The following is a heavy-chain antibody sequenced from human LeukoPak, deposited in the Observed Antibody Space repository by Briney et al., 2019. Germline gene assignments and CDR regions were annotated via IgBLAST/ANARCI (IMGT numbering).Heavy chain of an antibody. V-gene: IGHV1-8*01. D-gene: IGHD4-17*01. CDR1: GYTFTSYD. CDR2: MNPNSGNT. Sequence: ASVKVSCKASGYTFTSYDINWVRQATGQGREWMGWMNPNSGNTGYAQKFQGRVTMTRNTSLSTAYMELSSLRSEDTAVYYCAINYGDYFWDAFDIWGQGTMVTVSS. CDR3: AINYGDYFWDAFDI. J-gene: IGHJ3*02.